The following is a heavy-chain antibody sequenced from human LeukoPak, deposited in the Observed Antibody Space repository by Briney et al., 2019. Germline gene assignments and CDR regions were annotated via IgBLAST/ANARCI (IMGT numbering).Heavy chain of an antibody. J-gene: IGHJ4*02. CDR3: TTEEGSGLYYFDY. CDR1: GFTFSNAW. CDR2: IKSKTDGGTT. Sequence: PAGSLRLSCAASGFTFSNAWMSWVRQAPGTGLEWVGRIKSKTDGGTTDYAAPVKGRFTISRDDSKNTLYLQMNSLKTEDTAVYYCTTEEGSGLYYFDYWGQGTLLTVSS. D-gene: IGHD3-3*01. V-gene: IGHV3-15*01.